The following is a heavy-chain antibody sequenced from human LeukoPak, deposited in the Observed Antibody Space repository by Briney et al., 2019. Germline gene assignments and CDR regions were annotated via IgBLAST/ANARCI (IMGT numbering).Heavy chain of an antibody. Sequence: ASVKVSCKVSGYTLTELSMHWVRQAPGKGLEWMGGFDPEDGETIYAQKFQGRVTMTEDTSTDTAYMELSSLRSEDTAVYYCARDLTNYYDSSGYYYALGYWGQGTLVTVSS. CDR2: FDPEDGET. CDR3: ARDLTNYYDSSGYYYALGY. CDR1: GYTLTELS. D-gene: IGHD3-22*01. J-gene: IGHJ4*02. V-gene: IGHV1-24*01.